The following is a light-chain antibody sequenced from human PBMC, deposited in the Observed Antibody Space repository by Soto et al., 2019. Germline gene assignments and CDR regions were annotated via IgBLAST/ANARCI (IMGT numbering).Light chain of an antibody. CDR1: SSDVGGYDY. Sequence: QSALTQPASVSGSPGQSITISCTGTSSDVGGYDYVSWYQHHPGKAPKLMIFDVSHRPSGVSDRVSGSKSGNTASLTISGLQAVDEADYYCRSDTCTNIPIFGGGTQLPVL. CDR2: DVS. V-gene: IGLV2-14*03. CDR3: RSDTCTNIPI. J-gene: IGLJ7*01.